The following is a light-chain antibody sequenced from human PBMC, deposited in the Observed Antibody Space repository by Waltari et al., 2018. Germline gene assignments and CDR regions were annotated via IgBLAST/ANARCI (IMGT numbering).Light chain of an antibody. J-gene: IGKJ1*01. CDR1: QSIGRY. Sequence: EIVLTQSPGPLSLSPGERATPSCRAIQSIGRYLVWYQQKPGQAPRLLIYGASSRAAGIPDRFSGSGSGTDFSLTISRLEPEDFAVYYCQNHERLPAVFGQGTKVEIK. CDR2: GAS. CDR3: QNHERLPAV. V-gene: IGKV3-20*01.